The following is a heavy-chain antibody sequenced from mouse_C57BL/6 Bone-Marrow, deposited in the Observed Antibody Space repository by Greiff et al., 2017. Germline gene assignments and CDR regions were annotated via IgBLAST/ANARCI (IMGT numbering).Heavy chain of an antibody. CDR2: IYPGSGST. CDR1: GYTFTSYW. Sequence: QVQLQQPGAELVKPGASVKMSCKASGYTFTSYWITWVKQRPGQGLEWIGDIYPGSGSTNYNEKFKSKATLTVDTSSNTAYLQLSSLTSEDTAVYYCASSFAYWGQGTLVTVSA. CDR3: ASSFAY. J-gene: IGHJ3*01. V-gene: IGHV1-55*01.